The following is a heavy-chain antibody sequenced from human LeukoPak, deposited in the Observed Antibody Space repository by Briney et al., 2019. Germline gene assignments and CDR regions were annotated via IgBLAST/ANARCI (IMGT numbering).Heavy chain of an antibody. V-gene: IGHV4-31*03. Sequence: PSETLSLTCTVSGGSISSGGYYWSWLRQHPGKGLEWIGCIYYSGKTYDSPSLKSRVTISVDTSKNQFSLKLSSVTAADTAVYYCARVYGANPPDAWGQGTLVTVSS. J-gene: IGHJ5*02. CDR3: ARVYGANPPDA. CDR2: IYYSGKT. CDR1: GGSISSGGYY. D-gene: IGHD4-17*01.